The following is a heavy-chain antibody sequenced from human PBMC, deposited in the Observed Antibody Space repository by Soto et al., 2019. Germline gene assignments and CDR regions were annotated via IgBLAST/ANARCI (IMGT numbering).Heavy chain of an antibody. CDR1: GGSISSSSYY. V-gene: IGHV4-39*01. CDR2: IYYSGST. Sequence: QLQLQESAPGLVKPSETLSLTCTVSGGSISSSSYYWGWIRQPPGKGLEWIGSIYYSGSTYYNPSLKSRVTISVDTSKNQFSLKLSSVTAADTAVYYCARTALGDFWSGYYDDFDYWGQGTLVTVSS. J-gene: IGHJ4*02. CDR3: ARTALGDFWSGYYDDFDY. D-gene: IGHD3-3*01.